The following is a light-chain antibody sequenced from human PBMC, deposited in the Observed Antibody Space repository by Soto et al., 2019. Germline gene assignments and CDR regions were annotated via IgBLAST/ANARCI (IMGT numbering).Light chain of an antibody. V-gene: IGKV1-5*03. CDR2: KAS. CDR1: QSISSW. Sequence: DIQMTQSPSTLSASVGDRVTITCRASQSISSWLEWYQQKPGKAPKLLMYKASRLESGVPSRFRGSGSGTEFTLTIRSLQPDDFATYYCQKYNSYSLTFGGGPKVQIK. J-gene: IGKJ4*01. CDR3: QKYNSYSLT.